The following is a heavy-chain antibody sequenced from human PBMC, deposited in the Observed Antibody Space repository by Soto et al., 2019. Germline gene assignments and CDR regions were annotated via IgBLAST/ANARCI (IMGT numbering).Heavy chain of an antibody. V-gene: IGHV4-30-4*01. CDR1: GGSISSIDYF. Sequence: SETLSLTCIVSGGSISSIDYFWSWIRQPPGKGLEWIGFIYHTGTTYYNPSLRSRVTISIDTSKSQFSMKLNSVTAADTAVYYCARVMAAMQNWLDPWGQGTLVTVSS. J-gene: IGHJ5*02. D-gene: IGHD2-2*01. CDR3: ARVMAAMQNWLDP. CDR2: IYHTGTT.